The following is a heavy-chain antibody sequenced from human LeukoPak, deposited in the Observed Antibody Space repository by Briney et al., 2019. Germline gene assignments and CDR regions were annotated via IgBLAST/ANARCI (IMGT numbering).Heavy chain of an antibody. CDR2: IYSGGST. CDR3: ARAPNSWYSSGWYYFDY. D-gene: IGHD6-19*01. J-gene: IGHJ4*02. Sequence: QPGGSLRLSCAASGFTVSSNYMSWVRQAPGKGLEWVSVIYSGGSTYYADSVKGRFTISRHNSKNTLYLRMNSLRAEDTAVYYCARAPNSWYSSGWYYFDYWGQGTLVTVSS. CDR1: GFTVSSNY. V-gene: IGHV3-53*04.